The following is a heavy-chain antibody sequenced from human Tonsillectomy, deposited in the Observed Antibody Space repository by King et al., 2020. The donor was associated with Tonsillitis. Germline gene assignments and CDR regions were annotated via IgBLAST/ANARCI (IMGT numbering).Heavy chain of an antibody. V-gene: IGHV4-59*01. Sequence: VQLQESGPGLVKPSETLSLTCTVSGGSISSYYWSWIRQPPGKELEWIGDIYYSGSTNYNPSLKIRVTMSVDTSKSQFSLKLSSVTAADTAVYYCAREISLADAFDIWGQGTMVTVSS. J-gene: IGHJ3*02. CDR2: IYYSGST. D-gene: IGHD1-1*01. CDR3: AREISLADAFDI. CDR1: GGSISSYY.